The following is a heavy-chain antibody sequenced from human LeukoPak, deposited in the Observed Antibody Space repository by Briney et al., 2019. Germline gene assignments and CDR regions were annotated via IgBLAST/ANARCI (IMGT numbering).Heavy chain of an antibody. D-gene: IGHD4-17*01. CDR2: INPIFGTA. CDR3: ARALDYGHAFDI. CDR1: GDTFSSYA. V-gene: IGHV1-69*05. Sequence: SVKVSCKASGDTFSSYAISWVRQAPGQGLEWMGRINPIFGTANYAQKFQGRVTITTDESTSTAYMELSSLRSEDTAVYYCARALDYGHAFDIWGQGTMVTVSS. J-gene: IGHJ3*02.